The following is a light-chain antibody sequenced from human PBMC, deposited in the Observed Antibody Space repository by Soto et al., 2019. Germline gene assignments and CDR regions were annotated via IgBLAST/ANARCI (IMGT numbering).Light chain of an antibody. V-gene: IGLV2-14*01. Sequence: QSVLTQPASVSGSPGQSITISCTGTSSDVGGYNYVSWYQQHPGKAPKLMIYEVSNRPSGVSNRFSGSKSGNTASLTISGLQAEDEADYYCSSYTRSSTSFGPGTQGTVL. CDR3: SSYTRSSTS. CDR2: EVS. J-gene: IGLJ1*01. CDR1: SSDVGGYNY.